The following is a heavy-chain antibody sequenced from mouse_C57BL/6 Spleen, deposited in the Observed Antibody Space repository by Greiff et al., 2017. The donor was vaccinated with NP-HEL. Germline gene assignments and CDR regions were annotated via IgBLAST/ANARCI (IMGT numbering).Heavy chain of an antibody. V-gene: IGHV7-3*01. J-gene: IGHJ1*03. CDR2: IRNKANGYTT. Sequence: EVQGVESGGGLVQPGGSLSLSCAASGFTFTDYYMSWVRQPPGKALEWLGFIRNKANGYTTEYSASVKGRFTISRDNSQSILYLQMNALRAEDRATYYCARFHYYGRSSRYFDVWGTGTTVTVSS. CDR1: GFTFTDYY. CDR3: ARFHYYGRSSRYFDV. D-gene: IGHD1-1*01.